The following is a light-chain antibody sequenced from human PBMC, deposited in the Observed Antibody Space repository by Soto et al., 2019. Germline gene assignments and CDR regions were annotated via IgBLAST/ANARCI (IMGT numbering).Light chain of an antibody. V-gene: IGLV1-36*01. Sequence: CSGSSSNIGNNAVNWYQQLPGKAPKLLIYYDDLLPSGVSDRFSGSKSGTSASLAISGLQSEDEADYYCAAWDDSLNGVVFGGGTKLTVL. CDR3: AAWDDSLNGVV. CDR2: YDD. J-gene: IGLJ2*01. CDR1: SSNIGNNA.